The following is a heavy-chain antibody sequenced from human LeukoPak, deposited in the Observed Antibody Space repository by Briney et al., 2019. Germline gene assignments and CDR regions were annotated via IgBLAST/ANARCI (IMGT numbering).Heavy chain of an antibody. CDR1: GFTFSSYS. V-gene: IGHV3-21*04. J-gene: IGHJ5*02. D-gene: IGHD5-12*01. CDR3: ASTRPLRLRNWFDP. CDR2: ISSSSSYI. Sequence: GGSLRLSCAASGFTFSSYSMNWVRQAPGKGLEWVSSISSSSSYIYYADSVKGRFTISRDNAKNSLYLQMNSLRAEDTAVYYCASTRPLRLRNWFDPWGQGTLVTVSS.